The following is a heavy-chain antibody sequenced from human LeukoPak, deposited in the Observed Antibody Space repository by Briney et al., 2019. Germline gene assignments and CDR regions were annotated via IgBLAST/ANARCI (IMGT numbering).Heavy chain of an antibody. CDR2: IGAGGTFT. CDR3: AKDRSSSISCSNY. V-gene: IGHV3-23*01. J-gene: IGHJ4*02. CDR1: GFTFSSYA. Sequence: PGGSLRLSCTASGFTFSSYAMNWVRQAPGKGLEWVSGIGAGGTFTYYADSVKGRFTISRDNSKNTLYLQMYSLRAEDTAVYYCAKDRSSSISCSNYWGQGTLVTVSS. D-gene: IGHD2-2*01.